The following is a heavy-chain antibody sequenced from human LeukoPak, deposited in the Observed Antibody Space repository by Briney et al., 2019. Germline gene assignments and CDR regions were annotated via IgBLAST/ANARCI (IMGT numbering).Heavy chain of an antibody. V-gene: IGHV3-23*01. CDR2: ISGSGGST. D-gene: IGHD1-1*01. CDR3: AKDIVGSAMTGIDY. CDR1: GFTFSSYA. J-gene: IGHJ4*02. Sequence: GGSLRLSCAASGFTFSSYAMSWVRQAPGKGLEWVSAISGSGGSTYYADSVKGRFTISRDNAKHSLYLQMDSLRPEDTALYYCAKDIVGSAMTGIDYWGQGTLVTVSS.